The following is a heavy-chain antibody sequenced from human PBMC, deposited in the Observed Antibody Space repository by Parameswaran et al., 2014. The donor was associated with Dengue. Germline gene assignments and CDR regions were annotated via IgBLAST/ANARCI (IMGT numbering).Heavy chain of an antibody. CDR3: AKDYYDSSGYPYYYYYGMDV. J-gene: IGHJ6*02. V-gene: IGHV3-9*01. Sequence: VRQAPGKGLEWVSGISWNSGRIGYADSVKGRFTVSRDNAKKSLYLQMNSLRHEDTALYYCAKDYYDSSGYPYYYYYGMDVWGQGTTVTVSS. CDR2: ISWNSGRI. D-gene: IGHD3-22*01.